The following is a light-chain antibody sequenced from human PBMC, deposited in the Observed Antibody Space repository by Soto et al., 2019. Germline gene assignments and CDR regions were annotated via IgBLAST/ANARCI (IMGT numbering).Light chain of an antibody. V-gene: IGLV2-14*01. CDR2: EVS. J-gene: IGLJ1*01. CDR3: SSYSSSSTFYV. CDR1: ISDVGGHNY. Sequence: QSVLTQPASVSGSPRQSITISCTGTISDVGGHNYVSWYQQHPGKVPKLIVYEVSFRPSGVSHRFSGSKSGSTASLTISGLQAEDEADYYCSSYSSSSTFYVSGIGTKVTVL.